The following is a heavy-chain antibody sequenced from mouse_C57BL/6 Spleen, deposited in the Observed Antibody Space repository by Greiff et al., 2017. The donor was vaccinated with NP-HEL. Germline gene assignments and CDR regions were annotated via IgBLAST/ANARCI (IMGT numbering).Heavy chain of an antibody. V-gene: IGHV1-50*01. CDR2: IDPSDSYT. CDR1: GYTFTSYW. J-gene: IGHJ3*01. CDR3: ARFGSLRRAY. D-gene: IGHD2-12*01. Sequence: QVQLQQPGAELVKPGASVKLSCKASGYTFTSYWMQWVKQRPGQGLEWIGEIDPSDSYTNYNQKFKGKATLTVDTSSSTAYMQLSSLTSEDSAVYYCARFGSLRRAYWGQGTLVTVSA.